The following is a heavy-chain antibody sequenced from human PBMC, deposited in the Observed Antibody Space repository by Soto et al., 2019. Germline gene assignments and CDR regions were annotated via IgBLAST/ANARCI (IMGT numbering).Heavy chain of an antibody. J-gene: IGHJ4*02. D-gene: IGHD3-3*01. CDR2: INSDGRSI. V-gene: IGHV3-74*01. CDR1: GFTFSRYW. CDR3: ARLPVDTITSLDY. Sequence: EVQLVESGGDLVQPGGFLRLSCATSGFTFSRYWRHWVRQVPGKGLVWVSRINSDGRSISYPESVKGGFTISRGKAKNTLYLQMNTPRVEDAVVYDCARLPVDTITSLDYRGQGPLVTVSS.